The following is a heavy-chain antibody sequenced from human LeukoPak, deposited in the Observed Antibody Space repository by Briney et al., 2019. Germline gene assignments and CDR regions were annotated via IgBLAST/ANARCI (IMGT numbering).Heavy chain of an antibody. CDR3: TREGVYTPDPSSYHRHAFDV. V-gene: IGHV1-69*04. J-gene: IGHJ3*01. CDR1: GDNFSSYV. D-gene: IGHD3-16*01. CDR2: IIPTLDVA. Sequence: SVKVSCKASGDNFSSYVITWVRQAPGQGLEWMGRIIPTLDVANFAQKFKGRVTITADRSTNTAHLELSSLKSEDTAIYYCTREGVYTPDPSSYHRHAFDVWGKGTVVIVSS.